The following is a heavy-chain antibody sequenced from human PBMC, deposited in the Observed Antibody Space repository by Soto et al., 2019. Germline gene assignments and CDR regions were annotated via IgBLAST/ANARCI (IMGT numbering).Heavy chain of an antibody. CDR3: AKVATSFTVPGYFDY. Sequence: EVQLLESGGGLVQPGGSLRHSCAASGFTFSSYAMSWVRQAPGKGLEWVSAISGSGGSTYYADSVKGRFTISRDTSKNTLYLQMNSLRAEDTAVYYCAKVATSFTVPGYFDYWGQGTLVTVSS. V-gene: IGHV3-23*01. CDR2: ISGSGGST. CDR1: GFTFSSYA. J-gene: IGHJ4*02. D-gene: IGHD3-10*02.